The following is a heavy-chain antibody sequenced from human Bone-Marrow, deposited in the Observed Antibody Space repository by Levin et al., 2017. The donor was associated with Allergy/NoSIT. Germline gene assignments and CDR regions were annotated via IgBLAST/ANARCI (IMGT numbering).Heavy chain of an antibody. CDR3: ARWNCSGGTCYTRGPFHL. J-gene: IGHJ3*01. Sequence: SCAASGFTVNDNFLSWVRQAPGKGLEWISIIYSGGDTYYADSVKRRFTVSRDNSKNTLNLRMNSLSVEDTAVYYCARWNCSGGTCYTRGPFHLWGQGAMVTVS. CDR1: GFTVNDNF. V-gene: IGHV3-53*05. CDR2: IYSGGDT. D-gene: IGHD2-15*01.